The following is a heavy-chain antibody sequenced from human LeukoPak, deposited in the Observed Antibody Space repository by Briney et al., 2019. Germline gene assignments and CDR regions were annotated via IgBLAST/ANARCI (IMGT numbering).Heavy chain of an antibody. CDR3: ATFSPGMVV. Sequence: ASVNVSCKASGYTYTSHAMNWVRQAPGQGLEWMGWINNNTGNPTYAQGLTGRFVFSLDTSVSTAYLQISSLKAADTAVYYCATFSPGMVVWGQGTTVTVSS. V-gene: IGHV7-4-1*02. CDR1: GYTYTSHA. J-gene: IGHJ6*02. CDR2: INNNTGNP.